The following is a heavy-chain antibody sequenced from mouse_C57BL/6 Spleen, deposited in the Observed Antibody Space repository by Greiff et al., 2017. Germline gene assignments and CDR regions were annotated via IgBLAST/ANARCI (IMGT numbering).Heavy chain of an antibody. CDR2: IDPSDSYT. CDR1: GYTFTSYW. D-gene: IGHD3-1*01. CDR3: VRKTSFGDGVGVDV. V-gene: IGHV1-69*01. Sequence: VQLQQPGAELVMPGASVKLSCKASGYTFTSYWMHWVKQRPGQGLEWIGEIDPSDSYTNYNQKFKGKSTLTVDKSSSTAYMQLSSLTSEDSAVYYGVRKTSFGDGVGVDVWGTGTTVTVSS. J-gene: IGHJ1*03.